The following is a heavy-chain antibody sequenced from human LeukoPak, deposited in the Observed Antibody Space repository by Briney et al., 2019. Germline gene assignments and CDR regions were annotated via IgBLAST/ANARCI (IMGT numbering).Heavy chain of an antibody. CDR3: TRIGGDYAVDY. Sequence: GGSLRLSCAASGFTLSDHYMDWVRQTPAKGLEWVGRTRNKANSYTTEYAASVKGRFTISRDDSMKILYLQMNSLKTEDTAVYYCTRIGGDYAVDYWGQGTLVTVSS. D-gene: IGHD4-17*01. V-gene: IGHV3-72*01. J-gene: IGHJ4*02. CDR1: GFTLSDHY. CDR2: TRNKANSYTT.